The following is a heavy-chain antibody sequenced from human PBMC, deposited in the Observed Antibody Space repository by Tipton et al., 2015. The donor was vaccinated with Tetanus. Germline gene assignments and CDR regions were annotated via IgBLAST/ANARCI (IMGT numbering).Heavy chain of an antibody. J-gene: IGHJ4*02. Sequence: TLSLTCTIYGGTFSGYYCSWIRQPPGKGLEWIGYIYYSGSTNYNPSLKSRVTISVDTSKNQFSLKLSSVTGADTAVYYCARGRDQYKSGNYWGQGTLVTVSS. CDR2: IYYSGST. CDR1: GGTFSGYY. D-gene: IGHD5-24*01. CDR3: ARGRDQYKSGNY. V-gene: IGHV4-59*12.